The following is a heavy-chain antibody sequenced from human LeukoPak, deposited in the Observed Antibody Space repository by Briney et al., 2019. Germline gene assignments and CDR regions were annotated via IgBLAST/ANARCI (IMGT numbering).Heavy chain of an antibody. V-gene: IGHV7-4-1*02. Sequence: GASVKVSCKASEYTFTSYAMNWVRQAPGRGLEWMGWINTNTGNPTYAQGFTGRFVFSLDTSVTTAYLQISSLKGEDTAIYYCAKSNNWANWFDPWGQGTLVTVSS. CDR1: EYTFTSYA. J-gene: IGHJ5*02. D-gene: IGHD1-1*01. CDR3: AKSNNWANWFDP. CDR2: INTNTGNP.